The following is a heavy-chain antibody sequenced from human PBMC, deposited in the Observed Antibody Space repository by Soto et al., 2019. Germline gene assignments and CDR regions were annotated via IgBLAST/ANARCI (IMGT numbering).Heavy chain of an antibody. J-gene: IGHJ1*01. CDR1: GFTFSNYA. D-gene: IGHD3-16*01. CDR2: ITTSDVST. Sequence: EVQLLESGGGLVQPGGSLRLSCAASGFTFSNYAMSWVRHAPGKGLKWVSVITTSDVSTYYADSVKGRFTIPIDNSKNTLYLKMNSLKVEDTEVYYCEKGRGGANAANNYWGQGTLVTVSS. CDR3: EKGRGGANAANNY. V-gene: IGHV3-23*01.